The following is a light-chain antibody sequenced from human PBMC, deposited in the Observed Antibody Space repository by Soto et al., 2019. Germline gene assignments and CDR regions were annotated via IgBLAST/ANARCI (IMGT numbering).Light chain of an antibody. CDR1: SSDVGGYNY. J-gene: IGLJ2*01. V-gene: IGLV2-14*01. CDR3: GSYTSSPLGL. Sequence: QSALTQPASVSGSPGQSITISCTGTSSDVGGYNYVSWYQQHPGKAPKLMLYDVINRPSGVSNRFSDSKIDNTASLTIPGVLGGDEADSYSGSYTSSPLGLFGGG. CDR2: DVI.